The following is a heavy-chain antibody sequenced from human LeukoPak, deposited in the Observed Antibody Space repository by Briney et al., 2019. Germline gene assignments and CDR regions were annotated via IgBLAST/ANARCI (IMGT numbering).Heavy chain of an antibody. CDR3: ARQYNWNYPAFDI. J-gene: IGHJ3*02. CDR2: MNPNSANT. D-gene: IGHD1-7*01. CDR1: AYTFTSYD. Sequence: ASVKVSCKASAYTFTSYDINWVRQATGQGLEWMGWMNPNSANTGYSQKFQGRVTITRNTSISTAYMELSSLRSEDTAVYYCARQYNWNYPAFDIWGQGTMVTVSS. V-gene: IGHV1-8*03.